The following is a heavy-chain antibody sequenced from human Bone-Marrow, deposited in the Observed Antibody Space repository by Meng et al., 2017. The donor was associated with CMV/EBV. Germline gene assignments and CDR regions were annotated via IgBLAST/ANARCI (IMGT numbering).Heavy chain of an antibody. Sequence: ASVKVSCKASGYTFTSHYMHWVRQAPGQGLEWMGIINPSGGSTSYAQKFQGRVTMTRDTSTSRVYMELSRLRSEDTAVYYCAREGFGELPTCTLWVCGMDVWGQGTTVTVSS. V-gene: IGHV1-46*01. D-gene: IGHD3-10*01. CDR3: AREGFGELPTCTLWVCGMDV. J-gene: IGHJ6*02. CDR2: INPSGGST. CDR1: GYTFTSHY.